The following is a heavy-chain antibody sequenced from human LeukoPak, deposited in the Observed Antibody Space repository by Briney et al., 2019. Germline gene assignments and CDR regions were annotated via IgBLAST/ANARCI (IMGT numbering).Heavy chain of an antibody. D-gene: IGHD5-12*01. V-gene: IGHV3-74*01. CDR3: TAAAMSGYTYTLGY. CDR2: INSDGSTT. Sequence: GGSLRLSCGASGFTFSSYSMNWVRQAPGKGLVWVSRINSDGSTTNYADSVKGRFTISRDNAKNTLYLQMNSLRGEHTAVYYCTAAAMSGYTYTLGYWGQGTLVTVSS. CDR1: GFTFSSYS. J-gene: IGHJ4*02.